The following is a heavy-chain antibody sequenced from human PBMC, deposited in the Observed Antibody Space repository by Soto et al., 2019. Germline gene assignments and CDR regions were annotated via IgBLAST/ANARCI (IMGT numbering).Heavy chain of an antibody. Sequence: QAQLVQSGAEVKKPGASVKVSCEASGYTFTDHYVHWVRQAPGQGLEWMGWVNPNTAGTIYAQKFHGSVTMTSDTSITTAYMEITSLRSDDTALYYCASIDSGASAGNGLDVWGQGALVTVAS. J-gene: IGHJ1*01. CDR2: VNPNTAGT. D-gene: IGHD2-15*01. CDR3: ASIDSGASAGNGLDV. CDR1: GYTFTDHY. V-gene: IGHV1-2*02.